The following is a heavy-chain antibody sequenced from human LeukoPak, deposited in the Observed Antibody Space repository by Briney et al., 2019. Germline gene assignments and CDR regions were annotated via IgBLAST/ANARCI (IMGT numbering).Heavy chain of an antibody. Sequence: SSIYIYYADSVKGGFTISRDKANNSLYLQMNSQRAEDTAVYYCARSPLLWFGEPMYYFDYWGQGTLVTVSS. D-gene: IGHD3-10*01. CDR3: ARSPLLWFGEPMYYFDY. V-gene: IGHV3-21*01. J-gene: IGHJ4*02. CDR2: SSIYI.